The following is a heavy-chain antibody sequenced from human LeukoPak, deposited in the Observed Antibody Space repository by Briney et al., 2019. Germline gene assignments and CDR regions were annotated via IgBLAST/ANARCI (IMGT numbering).Heavy chain of an antibody. D-gene: IGHD5-12*01. CDR1: GFTVSSNY. Sequence: GGSLRLSCAASGFTVSSNYMSWVRQAPGKGLEWVSVIYSGGSTYYADSVKGRFTISRDNSKNTLYLQMNGLRAEDTAVYYCASSDIVATSVDYWGQGTLVTVSS. CDR3: ASSDIVATSVDY. J-gene: IGHJ4*02. V-gene: IGHV3-66*01. CDR2: IYSGGST.